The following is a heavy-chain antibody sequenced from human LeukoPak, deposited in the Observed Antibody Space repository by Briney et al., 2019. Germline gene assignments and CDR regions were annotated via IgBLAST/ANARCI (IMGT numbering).Heavy chain of an antibody. CDR2: IYYSGST. V-gene: IGHV4-59*01. CDR3: ARENRRTGTTSN. D-gene: IGHD1-7*01. J-gene: IGHJ4*02. Sequence: PSETLSLTCSVSGGSISSYYWSWIRQPPGKGLEWIGYIYYSGSTNYNPSLKSRVTISVDTSKNQFSLKLSSVTAADTAVYYCARENRRTGTTSNWGQGTLVTVSS. CDR1: GGSISSYY.